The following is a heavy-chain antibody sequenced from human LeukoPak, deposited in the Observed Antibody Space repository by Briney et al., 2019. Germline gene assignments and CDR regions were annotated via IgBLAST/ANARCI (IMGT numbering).Heavy chain of an antibody. CDR2: INPNSGGT. CDR1: GYTFTGYY. J-gene: IGHJ4*02. V-gene: IGHV1-2*02. D-gene: IGHD6-19*01. CDR3: ARDGSYSSGYDY. Sequence: ASVKVSCKASGYTFTGYYMHWVRQAPGQGLEWMGWINPNSGGTNYAQKFQGRVSMTRDTSISTAYMELSRLRSDDTAVYYCARDGSYSSGYDYWGQGTLVTVSS.